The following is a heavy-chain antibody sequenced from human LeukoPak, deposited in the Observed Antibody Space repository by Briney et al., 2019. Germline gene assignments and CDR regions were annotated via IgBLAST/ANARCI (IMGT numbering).Heavy chain of an antibody. CDR3: ARDVDTAMVTYGMDV. CDR2: IYTSGST. J-gene: IGHJ6*02. CDR1: GGSISSYY. V-gene: IGHV4-4*07. D-gene: IGHD5-18*01. Sequence: SETLSLTCTVSGGSISSYYWSWIRQPAGKGLEWIGRIYTSGSTNYNPSLKSRVTMLVDTSKNQFSLKLSSVTAADTAVYYCARDVDTAMVTYGMDVWGQGATVTVSS.